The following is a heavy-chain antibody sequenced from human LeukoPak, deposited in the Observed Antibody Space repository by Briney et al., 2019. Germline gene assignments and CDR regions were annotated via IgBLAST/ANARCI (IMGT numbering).Heavy chain of an antibody. J-gene: IGHJ4*02. Sequence: AGGSLRLSCAASGFPFTSYWMSWVRQAPGKGLEWVANIKQDGSEKYYVDSVKGRFTISRDDARNSVSLQMNSLRAEDTAVYYCARVRGYNFVWDFEYWGQGALVTVSS. D-gene: IGHD1-1*01. CDR3: ARVRGYNFVWDFEY. CDR2: IKQDGSEK. CDR1: GFPFTSYW. V-gene: IGHV3-7*01.